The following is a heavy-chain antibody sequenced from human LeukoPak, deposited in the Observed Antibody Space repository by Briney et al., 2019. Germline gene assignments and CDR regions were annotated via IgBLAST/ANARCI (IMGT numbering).Heavy chain of an antibody. CDR1: GFTFSSYA. V-gene: IGHV3-23*01. CDR2: ISGSGGST. D-gene: IGHD6-13*01. J-gene: IGHJ4*02. CDR3: AKDSGSSWPPPVDY. Sequence: GGSLRLSCAASGFTFSSYAMSWVRLAPGKGLEWVSAISGSGGSTYYADSVKGRFTISRDNSKNTLYLQMNSLRAEDTAVYYCAKDSGSSWPPPVDYWGQGTLVTVSS.